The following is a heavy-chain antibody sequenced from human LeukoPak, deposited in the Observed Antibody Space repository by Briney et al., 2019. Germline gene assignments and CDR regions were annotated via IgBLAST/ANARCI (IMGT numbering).Heavy chain of an antibody. D-gene: IGHD6-19*01. CDR3: ARVTRIAVAGTKFDY. Sequence: SETLSLTCTVSGGSIRSSYYYWGWIRQPPGKGLEWIGSIYDSGSTNYNPSLKSRVTISVDTSKNQFSLKLSSVTAADTAVYYCARVTRIAVAGTKFDYWGQGTLVTVSS. CDR2: IYDSGST. J-gene: IGHJ4*02. V-gene: IGHV4-39*07. CDR1: GGSIRSSYYY.